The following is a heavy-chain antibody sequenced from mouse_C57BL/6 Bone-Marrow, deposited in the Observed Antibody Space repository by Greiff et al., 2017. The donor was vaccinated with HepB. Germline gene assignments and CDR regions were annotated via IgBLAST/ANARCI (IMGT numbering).Heavy chain of an antibody. V-gene: IGHV3-6*01. CDR3: ARVGYGYDY. D-gene: IGHD2-2*01. CDR1: GYSITSGYY. J-gene: IGHJ2*01. CDR2: ISYDGSN. Sequence: DVHLVESGPGLVKPSQSLSLTCSVTGYSITSGYYWNWIRQFPGNKLEWMGYISYDGSNNYNPSLKNRISITRDTSKNQFFLKLNSVTTEDTATYYCARVGYGYDYWGQGTTLTVSS.